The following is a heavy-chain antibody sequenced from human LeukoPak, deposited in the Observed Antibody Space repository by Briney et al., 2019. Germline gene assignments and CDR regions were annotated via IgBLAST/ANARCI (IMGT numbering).Heavy chain of an antibody. Sequence: GASVKVSCKASGYTFTGYYMHWVRQAPGQGLEWMGWINPNSGGTNYAQKFQGRVTMTRDTSISTAYMELSRLRSDDTALYYCARLPGDAYYFHYWGQGALVTVSS. D-gene: IGHD7-27*01. CDR3: ARLPGDAYYFHY. CDR1: GYTFTGYY. V-gene: IGHV1-2*02. CDR2: INPNSGGT. J-gene: IGHJ4*02.